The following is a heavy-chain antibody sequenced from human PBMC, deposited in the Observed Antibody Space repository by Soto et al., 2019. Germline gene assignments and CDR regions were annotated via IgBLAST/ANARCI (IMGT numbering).Heavy chain of an antibody. CDR3: AQSMDV. Sequence: NPSETLSLTCTVSGGSISSSSYYWGWIRQPPRKGLEWIGSIYYSGSTYYNPSLKSRVTISVDSSKNQIYQKLTSVTTADTAVYYCAQSMDVWGQGTTGTVSS. CDR2: IYYSGST. J-gene: IGHJ6*02. V-gene: IGHV4-39*01. CDR1: GGSISSSSYY.